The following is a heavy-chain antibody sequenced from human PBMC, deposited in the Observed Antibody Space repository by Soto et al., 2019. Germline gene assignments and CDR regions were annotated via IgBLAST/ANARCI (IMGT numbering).Heavy chain of an antibody. CDR2: ITGRGTRT. V-gene: IGHV3-23*01. D-gene: IGHD3-16*01. Sequence: PGGSLRLSCAASGFTFSSYAMTWVRQPPQKGLEWVSAITGRGTRTYYADSVKGRFTIPRDNSKNTLYLQMNSLRAEDTAVYSCAKDPSRRYYDTRDPDSWGEGTLVTVSS. CDR3: AKDPSRRYYDTRDPDS. J-gene: IGHJ4*02. CDR1: GFTFSSYA.